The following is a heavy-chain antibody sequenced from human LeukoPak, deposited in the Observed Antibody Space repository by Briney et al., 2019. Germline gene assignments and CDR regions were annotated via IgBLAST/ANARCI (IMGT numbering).Heavy chain of an antibody. CDR3: ARVFKGRDGYNWYYYYYYMDV. CDR1: GGSISSYY. CDR2: IYYSGST. Sequence: SETLSLTCTVSGGSISSYYWSWIRQPPGKGLEWIGYIYYSGSTNYNPSLKSRVTISVDTSKNQFSLKLSSVTAADTAVYYCARVFKGRDGYNWYYYYYYMDVWGKGTTVTVSS. D-gene: IGHD5-24*01. J-gene: IGHJ6*03. V-gene: IGHV4-59*01.